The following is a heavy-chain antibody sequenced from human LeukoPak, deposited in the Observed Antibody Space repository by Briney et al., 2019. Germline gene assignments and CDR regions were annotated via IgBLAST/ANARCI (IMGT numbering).Heavy chain of an antibody. V-gene: IGHV6-1*01. CDR3: ARDSSGWRSIFDY. D-gene: IGHD6-19*01. Sequence: SQTLSLTCAISGDSVSSNSAAWNWITQSQSIGLEWLGRTYYRSKWYSDYAVSVKSPLTINPDTSKNQFSLQLNSVTPEDTAVYYCARDSSGWRSIFDYWGQGTLVSVSS. CDR1: GDSVSSNSAA. CDR2: TYYRSKWYS. J-gene: IGHJ4*02.